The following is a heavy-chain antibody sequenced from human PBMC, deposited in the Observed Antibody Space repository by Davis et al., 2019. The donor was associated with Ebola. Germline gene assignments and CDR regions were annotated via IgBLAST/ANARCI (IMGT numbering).Heavy chain of an antibody. CDR1: GDSVSSGG. CDR3: ARISWVSRGMDV. Sequence: HSQTLSLTCAISGDSVSSGGWNWIRQSPSRGLEWLGRTYYSSKWYNDYEVSVKSRITINLDTSKNQFSLQLNFVTPEDAAVYYCARISWVSRGMDVWGKGTTVTVSS. V-gene: IGHV6-1*01. J-gene: IGHJ6*04. D-gene: IGHD6-13*01. CDR2: TYYSSKWYN.